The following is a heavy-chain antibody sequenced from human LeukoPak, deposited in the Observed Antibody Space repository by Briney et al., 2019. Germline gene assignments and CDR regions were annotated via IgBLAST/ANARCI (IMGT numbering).Heavy chain of an antibody. Sequence: PGRSLRLSCAASGFTFNSYAMSWVRQAPGKGLEWVSAIRGSGGGTYYADSVKGRFTISRDNSKNTLYLQMNSLRDEGTALYYCAKAGIGVVDYFDYWGQGTLVTVSS. CDR3: AKAGIGVVDYFDY. V-gene: IGHV3-23*01. J-gene: IGHJ4*02. CDR2: IRGSGGGT. CDR1: GFTFNSYA. D-gene: IGHD6-19*01.